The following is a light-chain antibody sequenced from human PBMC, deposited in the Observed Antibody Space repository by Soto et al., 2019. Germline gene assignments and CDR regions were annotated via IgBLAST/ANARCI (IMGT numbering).Light chain of an antibody. J-gene: IGKJ4*01. CDR2: DAS. CDR3: QQRSNWPPT. V-gene: IGKV1-9*01. CDR1: HDISTF. Sequence: DIQLTQSPSLLSASIGDRVTITCRASHDISTFLAWYQQKPGKAPKLLIYDASNLESGVPSRFSGSGSGTDFTLTISSLEPEDFAVYYCQQRSNWPPTFGGGTKVDI.